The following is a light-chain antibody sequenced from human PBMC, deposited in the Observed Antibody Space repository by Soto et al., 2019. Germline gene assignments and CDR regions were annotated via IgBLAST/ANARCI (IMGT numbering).Light chain of an antibody. V-gene: IGKV3-11*01. CDR3: QQSYSTFRT. J-gene: IGKJ1*01. CDR2: DAS. Sequence: EIVLTQSPDTLSLSPGERATLSCRASQSVSSYLAWYQHKPGQAPRLLIYDASNRATGIPARFSGSGSGTDFTLTITSLEPEDFAVYYCQQSYSTFRTFGQGTKVEIK. CDR1: QSVSSY.